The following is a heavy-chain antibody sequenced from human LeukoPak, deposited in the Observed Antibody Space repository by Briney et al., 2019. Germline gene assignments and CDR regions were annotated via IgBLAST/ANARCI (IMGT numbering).Heavy chain of an antibody. Sequence: SETLSLTCTVSGGSISSYYWSWIRQPPGQGLEWIGYISGTTNYNPSLKSRVTISQDTSKNQFSLKLTSVTAADTAVYYCARHSWVNGYFDYWGQGTLVTVSS. J-gene: IGHJ4*02. CDR3: ARHSWVNGYFDY. V-gene: IGHV4-59*08. CDR2: ISGTT. CDR1: GGSISSYY. D-gene: IGHD4-17*01.